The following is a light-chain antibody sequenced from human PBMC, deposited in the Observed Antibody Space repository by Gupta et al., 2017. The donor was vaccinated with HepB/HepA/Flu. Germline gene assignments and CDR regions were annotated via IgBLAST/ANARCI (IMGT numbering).Light chain of an antibody. CDR3: QQDNSWVT. V-gene: IGKV3-15*01. CDR1: QSIGNK. CDR2: DAS. J-gene: IGKJ4*01. Sequence: EIVMTQSPATLSVSPGERATLSCRTSQSIGNKLAWYQQRPGQVPRLLIYDASTRAPGIPHRFTGSGSGTEFTLTISYLRSEESAVYCCQQDNSWVTFGGGTKVEIK.